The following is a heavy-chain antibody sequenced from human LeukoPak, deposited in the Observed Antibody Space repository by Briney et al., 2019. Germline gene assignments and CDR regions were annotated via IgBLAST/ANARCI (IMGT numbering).Heavy chain of an antibody. CDR1: GGTLSNYI. Sequence: ASVKVSCKTSGGTLSNYILSWVRQAPGQGLEWMGGIIPVFGTANYAQKFQDRVTITADESTNTVYMELSRLRSDDTAVYYCARDLGSSSSWSRGMDYWGQGTLVTVSS. CDR3: ARDLGSSSSWSRGMDY. V-gene: IGHV1-69*01. D-gene: IGHD6-13*01. CDR2: IIPVFGTA. J-gene: IGHJ4*02.